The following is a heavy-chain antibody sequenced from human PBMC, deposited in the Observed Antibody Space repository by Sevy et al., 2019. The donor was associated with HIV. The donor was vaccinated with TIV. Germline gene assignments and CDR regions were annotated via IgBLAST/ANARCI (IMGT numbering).Heavy chain of an antibody. CDR2: INHTGST. V-gene: IGHV4-34*01. D-gene: IGHD3-22*01. Sequence: SETLSLTCAVYGESFSGYYWNWVRQPPGKGLEWIGEINHTGSTNYNPSLKSPVNISVDTSKNQFSLKLSSVTAADTAVYYCARGRSDSSGYYPRRRAEYFQHWGQGTLVTVSS. CDR3: ARGRSDSSGYYPRRRAEYFQH. J-gene: IGHJ1*01. CDR1: GESFSGYY.